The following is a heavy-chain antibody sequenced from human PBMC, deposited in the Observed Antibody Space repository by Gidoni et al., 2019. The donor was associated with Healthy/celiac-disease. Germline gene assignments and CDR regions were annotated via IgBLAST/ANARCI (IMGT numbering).Heavy chain of an antibody. CDR2: IYTSGST. J-gene: IGHJ3*02. CDR1: GGSISSGSYY. D-gene: IGHD6-19*01. CDR3: ARDPSGWPPGRAFDI. V-gene: IGHV4-61*02. Sequence: QVQLQESGPGLVKPSQTLSLTCTVSGGSISSGSYYWSWIRQPAGKGLEWIGRIYTSGSTNYNPSLKSRVTISVDTSKNQFSLKLSSVTAADTAVYYCARDPSGWPPGRAFDIWGQGTMVTVSS.